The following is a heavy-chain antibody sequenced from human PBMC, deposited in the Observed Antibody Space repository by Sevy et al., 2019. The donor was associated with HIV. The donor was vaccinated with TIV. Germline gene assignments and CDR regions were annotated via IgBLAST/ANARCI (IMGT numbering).Heavy chain of an antibody. CDR3: AKDLEYCSSTSCSYYYYGMDV. V-gene: IGHV3-30*18. CDR1: GFTFSSYG. J-gene: IGHJ6*02. CDR2: ISYDGSNK. Sequence: GGSLRLSCAASGFTFSSYGMHWVRQAPGKGLKWVAVISYDGSNKYYADSVKGRFTISRDNSKNTLYLQMNSLRAEDTAVYYCAKDLEYCSSTSCSYYYYGMDVWGQWTTVTVSS. D-gene: IGHD2-2*01.